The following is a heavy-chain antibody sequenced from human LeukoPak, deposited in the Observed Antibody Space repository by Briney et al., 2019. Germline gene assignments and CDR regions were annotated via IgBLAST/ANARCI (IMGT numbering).Heavy chain of an antibody. Sequence: GGSLRLSCEPSGFIFSNHYMHWVRQAPGKGLVWVSHINGDGSTTGYADSVKGRFTISRDNAKNTLFLQMNSPRADDSAVYYCARGGVPYSFDFWGQGTLVTVSS. CDR1: GFIFSNHY. CDR3: ARGGVPYSFDF. V-gene: IGHV3-74*01. J-gene: IGHJ4*02. CDR2: INGDGSTT. D-gene: IGHD1-1*01.